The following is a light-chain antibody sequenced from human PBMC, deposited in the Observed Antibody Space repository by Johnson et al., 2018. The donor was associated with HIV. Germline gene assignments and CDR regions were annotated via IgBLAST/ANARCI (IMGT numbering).Light chain of an antibody. CDR1: TSNIGNNY. Sequence: QSVLTQPPSVSAAPGQKVTISCSGGTSNIGNNYVSWYQQLPGTASKLLIYENNKRPSGIPDRFSGSKSCTSTTLGITGLQTGDEADYYCGTWDSSLNSYVFGTGTKVSVL. V-gene: IGLV1-51*02. CDR2: ENN. CDR3: GTWDSSLNSYV. J-gene: IGLJ1*01.